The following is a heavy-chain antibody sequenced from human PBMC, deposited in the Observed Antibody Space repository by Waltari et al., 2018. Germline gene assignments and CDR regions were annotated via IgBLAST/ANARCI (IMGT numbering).Heavy chain of an antibody. CDR2: IYHSGST. Sequence: QVQLQESGPGLVKPSETLSLTCTVSGYSISSGYYWGWTRQPPGKGLEWIGSIYHSGSTYYNPSLKSRVTISVDTSKNQFSLKLSSVTAADTAVYYCARVSSSWYYFDYWGQGTLVTVSS. V-gene: IGHV4-38-2*02. J-gene: IGHJ4*02. D-gene: IGHD6-13*01. CDR1: GYSISSGYY. CDR3: ARVSSSWYYFDY.